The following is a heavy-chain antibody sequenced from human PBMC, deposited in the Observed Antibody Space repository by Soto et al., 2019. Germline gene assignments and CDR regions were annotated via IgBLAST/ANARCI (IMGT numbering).Heavy chain of an antibody. CDR2: IIPILGIA. J-gene: IGHJ6*02. V-gene: IGHV1-69*02. CDR3: XXXRXSYGMDV. CDR1: GGTFSSYT. Sequence: QVQLVQSGAEVKKPGSSVKVSCKASGGTFSSYTISWVRQAPGQGLEWMGRIIPILGIANYAQKFQGRVTITADKSTSTAYMELSSLRSEDTXXYYXXXXRXSYGMDVWGQGTTVTVSS. D-gene: IGHD3-10*01.